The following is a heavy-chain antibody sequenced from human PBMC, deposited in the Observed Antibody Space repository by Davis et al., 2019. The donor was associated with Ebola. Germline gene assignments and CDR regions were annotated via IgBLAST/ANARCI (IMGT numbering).Heavy chain of an antibody. J-gene: IGHJ6*03. Sequence: ASVKVSCKASGYTFTGYYMHWVRQAPGQGLEWMGWINPNSGGTNYAQKFQGRVTITRDASASTGYMELSSLTSEDTAVYYCARNPPENGYYFYYMDVWGEGTTVTVSS. V-gene: IGHV1-2*02. CDR1: GYTFTGYY. CDR2: INPNSGGT. CDR3: ARNPPENGYYFYYMDV. D-gene: IGHD2-8*01.